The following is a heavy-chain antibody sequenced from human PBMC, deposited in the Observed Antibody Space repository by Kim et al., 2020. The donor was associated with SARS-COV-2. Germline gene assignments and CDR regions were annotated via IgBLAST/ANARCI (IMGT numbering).Heavy chain of an antibody. CDR3: VKEYHYGDGYWYFDL. D-gene: IGHD3-10*01. V-gene: IGHV3-64D*06. J-gene: IGHJ2*01. CDR2: INSNGDAT. Sequence: GGSLRLSCSVSGFIFRSYAMHWVRQAPGKGLEYVSAINSNGDATYYADSVQGRFTISRDNSKNTLFLQMSSLRAEDTAVYYCVKEYHYGDGYWYFDLWGRSTLVTVSS. CDR1: GFIFRSYA.